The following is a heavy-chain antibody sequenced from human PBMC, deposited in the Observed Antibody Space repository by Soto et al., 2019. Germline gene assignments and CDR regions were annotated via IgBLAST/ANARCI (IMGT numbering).Heavy chain of an antibody. CDR3: ARVGAAYGMDV. CDR2: IYYSGST. J-gene: IGHJ6*02. CDR1: GCSISSGGYS. V-gene: IGHV4-31*03. Sequence: TLSLPCPVSGCSISSGGYSWSWIRQHPGKGLEWIGYIYYSGSTYYNPSLKSRVTISVDTSKNQFSLKLSSVTAADTAVYYCARVGAAYGMDVWGQGTTVTVSS.